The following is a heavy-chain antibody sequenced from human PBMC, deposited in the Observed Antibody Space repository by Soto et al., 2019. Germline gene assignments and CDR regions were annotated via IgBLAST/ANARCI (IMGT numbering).Heavy chain of an antibody. V-gene: IGHV3-23*01. CDR2: ISGGGSTA. Sequence: EMQLLDSGGGLVQRGESLRLSCAASGFTFSTYAMSWVRQAPGKGLEWVSIISGGGSTANYADSVKGRFTISRDNSKNTLYLQMNSLRAEDTAVYYCTKHSGNNWGPLGDYWGRGTLVTVAS. CDR3: TKHSGNNWGPLGDY. J-gene: IGHJ4*02. D-gene: IGHD7-27*01. CDR1: GFTFSTYA.